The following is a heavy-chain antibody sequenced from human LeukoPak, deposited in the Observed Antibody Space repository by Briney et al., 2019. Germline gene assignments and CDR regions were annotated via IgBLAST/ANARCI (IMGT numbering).Heavy chain of an antibody. D-gene: IGHD6-19*01. CDR3: ARDIAVAGTNY. CDR1: GGSFSGYY. V-gene: IGHV4-34*01. CDR2: INHSGSA. J-gene: IGHJ4*02. Sequence: SETLSLTCAVYGGSFSGYYWSWIRQPPGKGLEWIGEINHSGSANYNPSLKSRVTISVDTSKNQFSLKLSSVTAADTAVYYCARDIAVAGTNYWGQGTLVTVSS.